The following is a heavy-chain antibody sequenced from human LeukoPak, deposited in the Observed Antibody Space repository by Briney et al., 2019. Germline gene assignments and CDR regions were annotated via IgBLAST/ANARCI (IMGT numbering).Heavy chain of an antibody. J-gene: IGHJ5*02. Sequence: SETLSLTCAVSSGSIFSSNWWSWVRQPPGKGLEWIGQIFHSGSTSYSPSLKSRVTISVDTSKKQFSLKLSSVTAADTAVYYCARHVGFITMVRGVINNNWFDPWGQGTLVTVSS. CDR2: IFHSGST. CDR3: ARHVGFITMVRGVINNNWFDP. D-gene: IGHD3-10*01. V-gene: IGHV4-4*02. CDR1: SGSIFSSNW.